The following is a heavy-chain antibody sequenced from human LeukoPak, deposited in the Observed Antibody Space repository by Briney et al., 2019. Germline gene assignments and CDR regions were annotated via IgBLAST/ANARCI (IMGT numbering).Heavy chain of an antibody. CDR3: ARVGRGSGSFYYFDY. CDR2: ISAYNGNT. CDR1: GYMFTAYG. J-gene: IGHJ4*02. Sequence: GASVKVSCKASGYMFTAYGISWVRQARGQGLEWMGWISAYNGNTNYAHKLQGRVTMTTDTSTSTAYMELRSLRSDDTAVYYCARVGRGSGSFYYFDYWGQGTLLTVSS. D-gene: IGHD1-26*01. V-gene: IGHV1-18*01.